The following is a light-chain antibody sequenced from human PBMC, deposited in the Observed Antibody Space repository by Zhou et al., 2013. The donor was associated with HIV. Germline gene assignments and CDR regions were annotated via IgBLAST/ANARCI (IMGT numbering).Light chain of an antibody. CDR3: SSYTSSSTLV. Sequence: QSALTQPASVSGSPGQSITISCTGTSSDVGGYNYVSWYQKHPGKAPQLMIYDVSKRPSGVSNRFSGSKSGNTASLTISGLQAEDEADYYCSSYTSSSTLVFGGGTKLTVL. CDR1: SSDVGGYNY. J-gene: IGLJ2*01. V-gene: IGLV2-14*01. CDR2: DVS.